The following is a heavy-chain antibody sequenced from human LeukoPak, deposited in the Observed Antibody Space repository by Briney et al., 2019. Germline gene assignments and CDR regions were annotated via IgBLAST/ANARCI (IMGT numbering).Heavy chain of an antibody. CDR1: GFTFSSYG. J-gene: IGHJ4*02. Sequence: PGGSLRLSCAASGFTFSSYGTHWVRQAPGKGLEWVAFIRYDGSNKYYADSVKGRFTISRDNSKNTLYLQMNSLRAEDTAVYYCARGGGWDHHGDYWGQGTLVTVSS. CDR2: IRYDGSNK. CDR3: ARGGGWDHHGDY. D-gene: IGHD1-26*01. V-gene: IGHV3-30*02.